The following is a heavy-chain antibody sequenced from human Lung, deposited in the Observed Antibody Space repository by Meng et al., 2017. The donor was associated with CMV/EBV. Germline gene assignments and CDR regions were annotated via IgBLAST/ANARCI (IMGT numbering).Heavy chain of an antibody. D-gene: IGHD3-10*01. CDR3: TTGYGSGL. Sequence: EQVQESGPGLVKPSGTLFLTCAVSGGSISSSNWWSWVRQAPGKGLEWVGRIKSKTDGGTTDYAAPVKGRFTISRDDSKNTLYLQMNSLKTEDTAVYYCTTGYGSGLWGQGTLVTVSS. CDR1: GGSISSSNW. CDR2: IKSKTDGGTT. J-gene: IGHJ1*01. V-gene: IGHV3-15*01.